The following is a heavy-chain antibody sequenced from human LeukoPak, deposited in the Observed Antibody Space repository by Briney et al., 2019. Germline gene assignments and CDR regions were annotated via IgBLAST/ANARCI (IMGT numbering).Heavy chain of an antibody. V-gene: IGHV1-8*01. CDR2: MNPNSGNT. D-gene: IGHD3-22*01. J-gene: IGHJ1*01. CDR1: GYTFTSYD. CDR3: ARGLDYYDSSGCLQH. Sequence: GASVKVSCKASGYTFTSYDINWVRQATGQGLEWMGWMNPNSGNTSYAQKFQGRVTMTRDTSTSTVYMELSSLRSEDTAVHYCARGLDYYDSSGCLQHWGQGTLVTVSS.